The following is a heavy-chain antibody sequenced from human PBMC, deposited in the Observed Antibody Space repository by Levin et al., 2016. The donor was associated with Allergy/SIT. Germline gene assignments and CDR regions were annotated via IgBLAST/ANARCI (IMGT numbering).Heavy chain of an antibody. J-gene: IGHJ4*02. CDR1: GFTFSSYA. Sequence: GESLKISCAASGFTFSSYAMHWVRQAPGKGLEWVAVISYDGSNKYYADSVKGRFTISRDNSKNTLYLQMNSLRAEDTAVYYCARDVEGRTAMAYFDYWGQGTLVTVSS. D-gene: IGHD5-18*01. CDR2: ISYDGSNK. V-gene: IGHV3-30-3*01. CDR3: ARDVEGRTAMAYFDY.